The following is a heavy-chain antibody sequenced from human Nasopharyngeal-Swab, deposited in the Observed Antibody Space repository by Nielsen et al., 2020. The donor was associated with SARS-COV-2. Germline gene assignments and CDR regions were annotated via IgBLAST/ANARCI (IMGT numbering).Heavy chain of an antibody. Sequence: SETLSLTCTVFGGSSSDTDYFWGWIRQPPVTGQDWIGNIDYRRRTFYNPSLKSRVSISVDMSKNQFSLNLHSVTAADTGVYYCASYYVGVDGQKRFDDWGQGTLVTVSS. CDR2: IDYRRRT. V-gene: IGHV4-39*01. CDR1: GGSSSDTDYF. D-gene: IGHD1-26*01. J-gene: IGHJ4*02. CDR3: ASYYVGVDGQKRFDD.